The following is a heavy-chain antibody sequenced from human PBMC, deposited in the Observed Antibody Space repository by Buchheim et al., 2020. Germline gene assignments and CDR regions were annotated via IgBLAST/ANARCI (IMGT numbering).Heavy chain of an antibody. J-gene: IGHJ5*02. V-gene: IGHV4-39*02. CDR2: IYYSGST. CDR1: GGSISSSSYY. CDR3: TKADYDFWSGYYGWFDP. Sequence: QLQLQESGPGLVKPSETLSLTCTVSGGSISSSSYYWGWIRQPPGKGLEWIGSIYYSGSTYYNPSLKRRVTISVDTSKNHFSLKLSSVTAADTAVYYCTKADYDFWSGYYGWFDPWGQGTL. D-gene: IGHD3-3*01.